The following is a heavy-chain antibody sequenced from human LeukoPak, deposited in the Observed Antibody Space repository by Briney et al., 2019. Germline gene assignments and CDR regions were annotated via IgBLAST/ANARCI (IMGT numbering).Heavy chain of an antibody. CDR3: AKDVVSITVAADAFDI. CDR1: GFTFSSYA. V-gene: IGHV3-30*02. CDR2: IRYDGSNK. D-gene: IGHD6-19*01. J-gene: IGHJ3*02. Sequence: GGSLRLSCAASGFTFSSYAMSWVRQAPGKGLEWVAFIRYDGSNKYYADSVKGRFTISRDNSKNTLYLQMNSLRAEDTAVYYCAKDVVSITVAADAFDIWGQGTMVTVSS.